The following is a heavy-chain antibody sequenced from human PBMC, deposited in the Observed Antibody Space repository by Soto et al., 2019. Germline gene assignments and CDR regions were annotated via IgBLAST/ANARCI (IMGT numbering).Heavy chain of an antibody. CDR1: GFTFSSYA. V-gene: IGHV3-23*01. D-gene: IGHD2-21*01. CDR2: ISGSGGST. Sequence: QLLESGGGLVQPGGSLRLSCAASGFTFSSYAMTWVRQAPGKGLEWVSGISGSGGSTYYADSVKGRFTISRDNSKNTLYLQMNSLRAEDTALYYCARHQISDWPLGSDYWGQGTLVTVS. CDR3: ARHQISDWPLGSDY. J-gene: IGHJ4*02.